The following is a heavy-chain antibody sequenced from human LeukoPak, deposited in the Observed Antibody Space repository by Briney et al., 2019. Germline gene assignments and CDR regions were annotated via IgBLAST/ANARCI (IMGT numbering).Heavy chain of an antibody. D-gene: IGHD3-10*01. CDR1: GFTFSSYS. CDR3: VLPSWVTGVGEPDPGRFDY. J-gene: IGHJ4*02. V-gene: IGHV3-48*04. CDR2: ISSSGSTI. Sequence: GGSLRLTCAASGFTFSSYSMNWVRQAPGKGLEWVSYISSSGSTIYYADSVKGRFTISRDNAKNSLYLQMNSLRAEDTAVYYCVLPSWVTGVGEPDPGRFDYWGQGTLVTVSS.